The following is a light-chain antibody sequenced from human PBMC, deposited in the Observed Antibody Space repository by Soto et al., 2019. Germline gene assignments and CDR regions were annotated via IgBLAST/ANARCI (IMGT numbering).Light chain of an antibody. CDR3: QHYNGYSGT. CDR2: GAS. V-gene: IGKV1-5*01. J-gene: IGKJ1*01. Sequence: DIQMTQSPSTLSASVGDTVTITCRASQTITSWLAWYQQKPGKAPKLLIYGASTLERGVPSRFSGSGSGTEFTLTISSLRPDDFATYYCQHYNGYSGTFGQGTKVDIK. CDR1: QTITSW.